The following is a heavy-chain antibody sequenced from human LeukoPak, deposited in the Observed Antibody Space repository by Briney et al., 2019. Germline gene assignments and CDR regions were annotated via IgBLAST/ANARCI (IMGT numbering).Heavy chain of an antibody. V-gene: IGHV1-69*13. CDR3: ARGKSGYDYPSFDY. CDR1: GGTFSSYA. D-gene: IGHD5-12*01. CDR2: IIPIFGTA. J-gene: IGHJ4*02. Sequence: SVKVSCKASGGTFSSYAISWVRQAPGQGLEWVGGIIPIFGTANYAQKFQGRVTITADESTSTAYMELSSLRSEDTAVYYCARGKSGYDYPSFDYWGQGTLVTVSS.